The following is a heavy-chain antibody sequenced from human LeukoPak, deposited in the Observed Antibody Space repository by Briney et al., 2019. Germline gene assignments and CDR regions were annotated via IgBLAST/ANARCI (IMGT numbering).Heavy chain of an antibody. V-gene: IGHV3-30*18. J-gene: IGHJ4*02. CDR1: GFTFSSYG. CDR3: AKDSEATTAQFDY. Sequence: GGSLRLSCAASGFTFSSYGMHWVRQAPGKGLEWVAVISYDGSNKYYADSVKGRFTISRDNSKNTLYLQMNSLRAEDTAVYYCAKDSEATTAQFDYWGQGTLVTVSS. D-gene: IGHD5-12*01. CDR2: ISYDGSNK.